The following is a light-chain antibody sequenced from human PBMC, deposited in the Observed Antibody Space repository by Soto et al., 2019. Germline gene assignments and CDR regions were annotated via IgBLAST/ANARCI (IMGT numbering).Light chain of an antibody. CDR1: QSVSRN. J-gene: IGKJ4*01. CDR2: GAS. V-gene: IGKV3-15*01. Sequence: IVLTQSPGTLSLSPGERATLSCRVSQSVSRNLAWYQQKPGQAPRLLISGASTRATGIPARFSGSGSGTEFTLTISSLQSEDFAVYYCQQYDNWPPLTFGGGTKVDI. CDR3: QQYDNWPPLT.